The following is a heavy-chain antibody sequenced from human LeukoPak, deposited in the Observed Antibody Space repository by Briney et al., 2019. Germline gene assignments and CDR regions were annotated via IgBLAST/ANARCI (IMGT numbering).Heavy chain of an antibody. CDR3: ARDQYYYDSSGAFDI. D-gene: IGHD3-22*01. CDR1: GFTFSSYA. V-gene: IGHV3-30-3*01. Sequence: GGSLRLSCAASGFTFSSYAMHWVRQDPGKGLEWVAVISYDGSNKYYADSVKGRFTISRDNSKNTLYLQMNSLRAEDTAVYYCARDQYYYDSSGAFDIWGQGTMVTVSS. CDR2: ISYDGSNK. J-gene: IGHJ3*02.